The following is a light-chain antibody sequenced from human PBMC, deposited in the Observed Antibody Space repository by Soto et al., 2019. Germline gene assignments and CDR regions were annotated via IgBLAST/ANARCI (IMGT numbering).Light chain of an antibody. V-gene: IGLV2-14*03. CDR1: SSDLGAYKY. CDR3: RSYTHTSTLV. CDR2: EVS. Sequence: QSVLTQPASVSGSPGQSITISCAGTSSDLGAYKYVSWYQQHPDKAPKLILYEVSRRPSGVSTRFSGSKSGNTASLTISGLLAEDEADYSCRSYTHTSTLVFGTGTKGTVL. J-gene: IGLJ1*01.